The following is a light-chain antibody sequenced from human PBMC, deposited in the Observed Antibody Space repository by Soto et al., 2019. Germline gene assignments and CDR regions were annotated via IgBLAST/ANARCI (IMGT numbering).Light chain of an antibody. Sequence: DIQMTQSPSSVSASVGARVTITCRASQDISVWLAWYQQKPAKAPKLLIYAASNLQTGVPSRFSGSGSGTDFTLSIHSLETEDFATDYCPQVNSFPRTFGPGSKVDIK. J-gene: IGKJ3*01. CDR2: AAS. CDR3: PQVNSFPRT. CDR1: QDISVW. V-gene: IGKV1D-12*01.